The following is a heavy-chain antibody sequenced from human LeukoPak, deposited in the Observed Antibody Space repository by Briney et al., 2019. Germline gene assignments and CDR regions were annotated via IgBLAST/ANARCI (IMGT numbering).Heavy chain of an antibody. Sequence: SQTLSLTCTVSGGSISSYYWSWIRQPPGKGLEWIGYIYYSGSTNYNPSLKSRVTISADTSKNQFSLKLSSVTAADTAVYYCARTYYDFWSGYYAFDYWGQGTLVTVSS. V-gene: IGHV4-59*01. CDR3: ARTYYDFWSGYYAFDY. CDR2: IYYSGST. CDR1: GGSISSYY. D-gene: IGHD3-3*01. J-gene: IGHJ4*02.